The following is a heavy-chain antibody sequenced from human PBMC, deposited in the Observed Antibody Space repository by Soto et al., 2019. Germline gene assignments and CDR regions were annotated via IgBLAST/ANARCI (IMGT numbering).Heavy chain of an antibody. CDR2: IKQDGSEK. CDR3: ARDQQWQRYYGMDV. V-gene: IGHV3-7*01. Sequence: PGGSLRLSCAASGFTFSSYWISWVRQAPGKGLEWVANIKQDGSEKYYVDSVKGRFTISRDNAKNSLYLQMNSLRAEDTAVYYCARDQQWQRYYGMDVWGQGTTVTVSS. J-gene: IGHJ6*02. D-gene: IGHD6-19*01. CDR1: GFTFSSYW.